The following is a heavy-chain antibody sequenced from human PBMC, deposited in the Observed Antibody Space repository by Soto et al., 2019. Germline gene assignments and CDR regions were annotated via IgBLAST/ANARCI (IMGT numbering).Heavy chain of an antibody. D-gene: IGHD5-12*01. V-gene: IGHV4-30-4*01. J-gene: IGHJ5*02. CDR1: GAPIAGGSYY. CDR3: VRDQYSGYDFAL. Sequence: SETLSLTCSVSGAPIAGGSYYWSWVRQPPGKGLEWIGYIPSRGRPFYNPSLTSRGTISADSSKNQLSLQLTSVTAADTAVYYCVRDQYSGYDFALWGQGNLVTVSS. CDR2: IPSRGRP.